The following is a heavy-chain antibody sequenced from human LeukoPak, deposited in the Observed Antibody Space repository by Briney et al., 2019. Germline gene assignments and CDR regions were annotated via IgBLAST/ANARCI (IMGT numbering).Heavy chain of an antibody. CDR2: ISAFNGNA. CDR1: GYIFTTYA. CDR3: AREFKPPGMSMIADFYGMDV. J-gene: IGHJ6*02. D-gene: IGHD3-22*01. V-gene: IGHV1-18*01. Sequence: GASVTVSCKASGYIFTTYAITWVRQASGQGLEWMGGISAFNGNANYAQKFQGRVTLTTDTSTRTAYMELRSLRSDDTAVYFCAREFKPPGMSMIADFYGMDVWGQGTTVTVSS.